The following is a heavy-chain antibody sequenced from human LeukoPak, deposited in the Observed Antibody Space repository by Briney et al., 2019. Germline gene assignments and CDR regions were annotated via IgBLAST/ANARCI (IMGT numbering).Heavy chain of an antibody. Sequence: SVKVSCKASGYTFTSYAISWVRQAPGQGLEWMGGIIPIFGTANYAQKFQGRVTITADESTSTAYMELSSLRSEDTAVYYCARDDYYDSSGLPSPWGQGTLVTVSS. J-gene: IGHJ5*02. V-gene: IGHV1-69*13. CDR2: IIPIFGTA. CDR1: GYTFTSYA. CDR3: ARDDYYDSSGLPSP. D-gene: IGHD3-22*01.